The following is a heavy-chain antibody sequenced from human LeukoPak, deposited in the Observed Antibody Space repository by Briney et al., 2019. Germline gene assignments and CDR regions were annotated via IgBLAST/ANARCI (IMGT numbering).Heavy chain of an antibody. V-gene: IGHV3-73*01. D-gene: IGHD5-24*01. CDR2: IRSKANSYAT. J-gene: IGHJ3*02. CDR1: GFTFSGSA. CDR3: TSVEMATTDAFDI. Sequence: GGSLRLSCAASGFTFSGSAMHWVRQASGKGLEWVGRIRSKANSYATAYAASVKGRFTISRDDSKNTAYLQMNSLKTEDTAVYYRTSVEMATTDAFDIWGQGTMVTVSS.